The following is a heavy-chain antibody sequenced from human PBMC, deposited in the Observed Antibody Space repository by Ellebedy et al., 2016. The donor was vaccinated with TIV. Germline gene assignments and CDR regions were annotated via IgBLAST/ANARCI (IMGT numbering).Heavy chain of an antibody. CDR2: IRGSGGST. Sequence: PGGSLRLSCAASGFTFSSLAMNWVRQAPGKGLEWVSGIRGSGGSTYYADSVKGRFTISRDNSNNTLFLKMNSLGVEDTAVYYCAKAEFDYVWGSYRSAGAFDIWGQGTMVTVSS. CDR3: AKAEFDYVWGSYRSAGAFDI. D-gene: IGHD3-16*02. CDR1: GFTFSSLA. V-gene: IGHV3-23*01. J-gene: IGHJ3*02.